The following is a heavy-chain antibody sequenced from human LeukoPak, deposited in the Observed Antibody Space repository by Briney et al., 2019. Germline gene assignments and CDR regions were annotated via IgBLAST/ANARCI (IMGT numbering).Heavy chain of an antibody. J-gene: IGHJ5*01. CDR2: VSSNGDST. D-gene: IGHD3-22*01. CDR1: GLTFDIYA. V-gene: IGHV3-23*01. Sequence: GGSLRLSCAASGLTFDIYAMSWVRQAPGKGLEWVSAVSSNGDSTYYADSVKGRFAISRDNTNNTLFLQMNSLRAEDTAVYYCAKNPLYDSSGYLFPTFDSWGQGTLVAVSS. CDR3: AKNPLYDSSGYLFPTFDS.